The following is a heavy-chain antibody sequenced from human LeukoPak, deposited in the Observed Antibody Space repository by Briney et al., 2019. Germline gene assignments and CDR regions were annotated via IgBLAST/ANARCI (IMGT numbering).Heavy chain of an antibody. D-gene: IGHD2-15*01. CDR1: GFTFSDYW. CDR2: INKDGSKI. Sequence: GGSLRLSCAASGFTFSDYWMSWVRQTPGKGLEWVANINKDGSKICYVDSVKGRFTISRDNAKNSLFLQMDSLRAEDTAIYYCARDGSCFDYWGQGMQVSVSS. CDR3: ARDGSCFDY. V-gene: IGHV3-7*01. J-gene: IGHJ4*02.